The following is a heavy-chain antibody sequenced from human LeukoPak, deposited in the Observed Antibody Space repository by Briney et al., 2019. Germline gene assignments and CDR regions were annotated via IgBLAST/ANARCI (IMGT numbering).Heavy chain of an antibody. V-gene: IGHV3-48*03. CDR1: GFTFSSYE. J-gene: IGHJ6*02. CDR2: IISSGGTI. Sequence: GGSLRLSCSASGFTFSSYEMNWVSQAPGKGLEWVSYIISSGGTIYYADSVKGRFTISRDNAKNSLYLQMNSLRAEDTAVYYCARDLSYCTITSCSYYYYGMDVWGQGTTVTVSS. CDR3: ARDLSYCTITSCSYYYYGMDV. D-gene: IGHD2-2*01.